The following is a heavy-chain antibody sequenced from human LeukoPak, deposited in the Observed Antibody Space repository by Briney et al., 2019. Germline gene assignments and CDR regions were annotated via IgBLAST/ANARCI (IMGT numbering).Heavy chain of an antibody. CDR1: GYTFTSYG. Sequence: GASVKVSCKASGYTFTSYGISWVRQAPGQGLEWMGWINPNSGGTNYAQKFQGRVTMTRDTSISTAYMELSSLRSEDTAVYYCARGDWAPEYWGQGTLVTVSS. V-gene: IGHV1-2*02. CDR2: INPNSGGT. CDR3: ARGDWAPEY. J-gene: IGHJ4*02. D-gene: IGHD3-9*01.